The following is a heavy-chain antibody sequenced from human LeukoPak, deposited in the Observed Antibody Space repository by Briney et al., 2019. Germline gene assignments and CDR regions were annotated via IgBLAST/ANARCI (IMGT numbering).Heavy chain of an antibody. Sequence: PSETLSLTCTVSGGSMSSYYWSWIRQPAGKGLEWIGRIYTSGSTNYNPSLKSRVTISVDTSKNQFSLKLSSVTAADTAVHYCARGGERYCSGGSCYPKYYYYMDVWGKGTTVTVSS. D-gene: IGHD2-15*01. V-gene: IGHV4-4*07. CDR2: IYTSGST. CDR3: ARGGERYCSGGSCYPKYYYYMDV. CDR1: GGSMSSYY. J-gene: IGHJ6*03.